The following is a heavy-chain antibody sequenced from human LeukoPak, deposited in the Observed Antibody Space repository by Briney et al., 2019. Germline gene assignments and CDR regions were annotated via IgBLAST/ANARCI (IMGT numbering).Heavy chain of an antibody. CDR2: MSGSGGST. J-gene: IGHJ4*02. V-gene: IGHV3-23*01. CDR1: GFTFSNYA. CDR3: AKNQGQWLVPVDY. Sequence: GGSLRLSCATSGFTFSNYAMSWVRQAPGKGLEWVSSMSGSGGSTYYADSVKGRFTISRDNSKNTLYLQMNNLRAEDTALYYCAKNQGQWLVPVDYWGQGTLVTVSS. D-gene: IGHD6-19*01.